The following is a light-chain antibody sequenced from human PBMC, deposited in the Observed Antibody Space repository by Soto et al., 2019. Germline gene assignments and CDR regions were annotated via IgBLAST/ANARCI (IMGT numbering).Light chain of an antibody. CDR2: NAS. Sequence: EIVLTQSPGTLSLSPGERATLSCRASQSVSSSYLAWNQQKPGQAPRLFIYNASSRATGIPDRFSGGGSGADFTLTISRLEPEDFAVYYCQHYVSSPSRLTFGGGTKVEIK. J-gene: IGKJ4*01. CDR1: QSVSSSY. V-gene: IGKV3-20*01. CDR3: QHYVSSPSRLT.